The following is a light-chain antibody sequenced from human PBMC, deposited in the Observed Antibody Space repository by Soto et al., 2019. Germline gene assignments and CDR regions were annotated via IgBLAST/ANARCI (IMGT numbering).Light chain of an antibody. V-gene: IGKV3-15*01. CDR3: QQYNNWHPT. J-gene: IGKJ1*01. Sequence: EIVITQPAATLSVSPGERATLSCRASQSLSSNLVWYQQKAGQAPRLLIYGASTRATGIPARFSGSGSGTEFTLTISSLQSEDFAVYYCQQYNNWHPTFGQGTKVDIK. CDR2: GAS. CDR1: QSLSSN.